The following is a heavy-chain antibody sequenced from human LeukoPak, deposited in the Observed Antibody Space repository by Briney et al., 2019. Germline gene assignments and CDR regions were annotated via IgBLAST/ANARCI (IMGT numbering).Heavy chain of an antibody. CDR2: ISSSSSTI. CDR3: AKDREMATPYWYFDL. D-gene: IGHD5-24*01. CDR1: GFTFSSYS. Sequence: GGSLRLSCAASGFTFSSYSMNWVRQAPGKGLEWVSYISSSSSTIYYADSVKGRFTISRDNSKNTLYLQMNSLRAEDTAVYYCAKDREMATPYWYFDLWGRGTLVTVSS. J-gene: IGHJ2*01. V-gene: IGHV3-48*01.